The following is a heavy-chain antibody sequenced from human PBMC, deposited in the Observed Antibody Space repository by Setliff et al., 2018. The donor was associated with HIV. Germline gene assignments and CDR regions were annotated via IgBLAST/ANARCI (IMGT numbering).Heavy chain of an antibody. CDR1: GFTFSSYW. D-gene: IGHD3-22*01. V-gene: IGHV3-74*01. CDR3: VRDSGYYYFDN. J-gene: IGHJ4*02. Sequence: GGSLRLSCAASGFTFSSYWMHWVRQAPGKGLVWVFGMNTDGSSTRYADSVKGRFTISRDNAKNMLYLQMNSLSADDTAVYYCVRDSGYYYFDNWGQGALVTVSA. CDR2: MNTDGSST.